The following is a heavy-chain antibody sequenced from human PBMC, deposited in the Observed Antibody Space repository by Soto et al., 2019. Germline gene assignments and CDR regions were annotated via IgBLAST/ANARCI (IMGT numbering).Heavy chain of an antibody. J-gene: IGHJ4*02. D-gene: IGHD2-2*01. CDR1: GYTFTSYG. V-gene: IGHV1-18*01. Sequence: QVQLVQSGVEVKKPGASVKVACKASGYTFTSYGISWVRQAPGQGLEWMGWISAYNGNTNYAQKLQGRVTMTTDTSTSTAYMELRRLRADDTAVYYCARASMALIPAAPFDYWGQRTLVTVSS. CDR2: ISAYNGNT. CDR3: ARASMALIPAAPFDY.